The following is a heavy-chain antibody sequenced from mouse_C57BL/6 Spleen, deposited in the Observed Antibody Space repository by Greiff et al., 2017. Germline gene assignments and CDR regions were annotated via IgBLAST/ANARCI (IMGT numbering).Heavy chain of an antibody. D-gene: IGHD3-2*02. CDR3: TSHSSGGYFDY. J-gene: IGHJ2*01. CDR1: GFNIKDDY. V-gene: IGHV14-4*01. Sequence: VQLQQSGAELVRPGASVTLSCTASGFNIKDDYMHWVKQTPEQGLEWIGWIDPENGDTEYASKFQGKATITAEKSYNTAYLQLSSLTSEDTAVYYWTSHSSGGYFDYGGQGTTLTGSS. CDR2: IDPENGDT.